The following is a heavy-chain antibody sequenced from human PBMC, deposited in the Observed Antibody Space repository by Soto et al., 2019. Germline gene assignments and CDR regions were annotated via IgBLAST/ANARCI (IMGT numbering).Heavy chain of an antibody. CDR1: GDSMSSYY. V-gene: IGHV4-59*08. Sequence: SETLSLTCTVSGDSMSSYYWSWIRQPPGKGLEWIGYIYSSGSISYSPSLKSRVTIFVDTSKNQFSLKLSSVTAADTAVYYCARRGQSAHCSDGSCYFDYWGQGILVTVSS. J-gene: IGHJ4*02. CDR3: ARRGQSAHCSDGSCYFDY. D-gene: IGHD2-15*01. CDR2: IYSSGSI.